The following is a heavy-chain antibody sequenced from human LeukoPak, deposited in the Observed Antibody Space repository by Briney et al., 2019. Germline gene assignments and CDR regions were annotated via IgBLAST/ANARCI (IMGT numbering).Heavy chain of an antibody. V-gene: IGHV3-23*01. D-gene: IGHD6-6*01. CDR2: ISGSGGST. J-gene: IGHJ6*03. Sequence: GGSLRLSCAASGFTFSSYAMSWFRQAPGKGLEWVSAISGSGGSTYYADSVKGRFTISRDNSKNTLYLQMNSLRAEDTAVYYCAKGVSSSSYYYYYMDVWGKGTTVTVSS. CDR1: GFTFSSYA. CDR3: AKGVSSSSYYYYYMDV.